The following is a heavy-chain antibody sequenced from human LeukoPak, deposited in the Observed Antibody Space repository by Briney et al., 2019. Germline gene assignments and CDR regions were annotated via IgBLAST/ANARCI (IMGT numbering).Heavy chain of an antibody. CDR2: ISYDGSNK. CDR1: GFTFSSYA. J-gene: IGHJ4*02. D-gene: IGHD3-10*01. CDR3: VSYYGSGTGY. V-gene: IGHV3-30-3*01. Sequence: GRSLRLSCAASGFTFSSYAMHWVRQAPGKGLEWVAVISYDGSNKYYADSVKGRFTISRDNSKNTLYLQMNSLRAEDTAVYYCVSYYGSGTGYWGQGTLVTVSS.